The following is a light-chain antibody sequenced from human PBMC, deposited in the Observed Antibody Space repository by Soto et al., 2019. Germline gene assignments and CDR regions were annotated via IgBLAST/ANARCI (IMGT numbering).Light chain of an antibody. CDR1: SSDIGGYDY. J-gene: IGLJ2*01. Sequence: QSVLTQSASVSGSPGQSITLSCTGTSSDIGGYDYVSWYQRHPGKAPKLIIYDVNNRPSGVSHRFSGSKSGNTASLTISGLQAEDEAYYYCTSYASGSSHVVFGGGTKLTVL. V-gene: IGLV2-14*01. CDR3: TSYASGSSHVV. CDR2: DVN.